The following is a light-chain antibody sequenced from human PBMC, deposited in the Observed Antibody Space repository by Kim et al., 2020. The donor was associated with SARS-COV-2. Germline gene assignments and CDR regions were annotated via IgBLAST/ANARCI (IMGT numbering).Light chain of an antibody. CDR2: EDN. J-gene: IGLJ3*02. CDR3: QSFDRTNQV. V-gene: IGLV6-57*01. CDR1: SGSIASNY. Sequence: NFMLTQPHSVSESPGKTVTISCTRSSGSIASNYVQWYQQRPGSPPTTVVYEDNQRPSGVPDRFSGSIDSSSNSASLTISGLKTEDEADYYCQSFDRTNQVFGGGTQLT.